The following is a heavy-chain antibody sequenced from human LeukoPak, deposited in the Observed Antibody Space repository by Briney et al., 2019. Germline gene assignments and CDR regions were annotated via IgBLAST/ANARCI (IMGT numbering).Heavy chain of an antibody. J-gene: IGHJ4*02. CDR1: GGSISGYY. CDR2: IYYGGST. CDR3: ARDGRGTSSSWSFDY. Sequence: SESLSLTCTVSGGSISGYYWSWIRQPPRKGLEWIGNIYYGGSTNHNPSLKSRVTISVDTSKKQFSLKLSSVTAADTAVYFCARDGRGTSSSWSFDYWGQGTLITVSS. D-gene: IGHD6-13*01. V-gene: IGHV4-59*01.